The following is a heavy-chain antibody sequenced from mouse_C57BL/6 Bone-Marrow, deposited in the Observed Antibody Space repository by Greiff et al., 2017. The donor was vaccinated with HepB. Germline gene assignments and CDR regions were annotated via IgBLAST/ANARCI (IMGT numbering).Heavy chain of an antibody. CDR1: GYTFTDYY. Sequence: VQLQQSGPELVKPGASVKISCKASGYTFTDYYMNWVKQSHGKSLEWIGDINPNNGGTSYNQKFKGKATLTVDKSSSTAYMELRSLTSEDSAVYYCARAGYDDYFDYWGQGTTLTVSS. CDR2: INPNNGGT. D-gene: IGHD2-2*01. V-gene: IGHV1-26*01. J-gene: IGHJ2*01. CDR3: ARAGYDDYFDY.